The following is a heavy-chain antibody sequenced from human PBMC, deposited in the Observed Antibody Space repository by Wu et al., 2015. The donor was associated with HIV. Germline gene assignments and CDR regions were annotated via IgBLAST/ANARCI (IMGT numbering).Heavy chain of an antibody. D-gene: IGHD6-19*01. Sequence: QVQLVQSGAEVKKPGASVKVSCKASGYTFTSFYMHWVRQAPGQGLQWMGIINPSAGSTNYAQKFQGRVTMTRDTSISTANMELSSLRSEDTAVYYCARQRAYTSGWYIFDYWGQGTLVTVSS. CDR3: ARQRAYTSGWYIFDY. CDR2: INPSAGST. CDR1: GYTFTSFY. V-gene: IGHV1-46*01. J-gene: IGHJ4*02.